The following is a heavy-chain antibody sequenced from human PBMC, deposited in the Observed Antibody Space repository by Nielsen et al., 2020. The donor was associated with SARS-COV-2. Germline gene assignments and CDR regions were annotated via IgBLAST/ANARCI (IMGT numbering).Heavy chain of an antibody. CDR3: TRRVAGGTMDV. CDR1: GFTFSRFG. D-gene: IGHD6-19*01. V-gene: IGHV3-30-3*01. J-gene: IGHJ6*02. CDR2: VSFDGSKK. Sequence: GESLKISCVVSGFTFSRFGIHWVRQAPGMGLEWVAVVSFDGSKKYYGDSVRGRFTISRDNSKNTLYLQMNSLGADDTAIYYCTRRVAGGTMDVWGQGTTVTVSS.